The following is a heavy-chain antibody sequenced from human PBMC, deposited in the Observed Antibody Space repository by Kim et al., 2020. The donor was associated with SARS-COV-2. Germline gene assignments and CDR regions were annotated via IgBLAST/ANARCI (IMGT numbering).Heavy chain of an antibody. Sequence: APVKGRFTISRDDSKNTLYLQMNSLKTEDTAVYYCTTLTRPYYYYYGMDVWGQGTTVTVSS. J-gene: IGHJ6*02. V-gene: IGHV3-15*01. CDR3: TTLTRPYYYYYGMDV.